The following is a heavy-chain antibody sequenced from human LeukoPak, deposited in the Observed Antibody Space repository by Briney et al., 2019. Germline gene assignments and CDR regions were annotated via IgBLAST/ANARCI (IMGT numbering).Heavy chain of an antibody. CDR1: GGSFSGYY. V-gene: IGHV4-34*01. J-gene: IGHJ3*02. CDR3: ARGVGWGLPNAFDI. D-gene: IGHD6-19*01. CDR2: INHSGST. Sequence: PSETPSLTCAVYGGSFSGYYWSWIRQPPGKGLEWIGEINHSGSTNYNPSLKSRVTISVDTSKNQFSLKLSSVTAADTAVYYCARGVGWGLPNAFDIWGQGTMVTVSS.